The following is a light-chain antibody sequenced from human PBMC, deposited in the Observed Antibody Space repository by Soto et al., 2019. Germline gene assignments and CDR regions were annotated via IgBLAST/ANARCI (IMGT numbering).Light chain of an antibody. Sequence: MVLTHSPGTPSLSPVERVTLSWSGSQRFSSSHLAWYQQKPGQAPRLLIYGASTRATGVPDRFSGSGSGTDFTLTISRLEPEDFALYYCQKYGTSPITCGKGQRRAIK. J-gene: IGKJ5*01. CDR1: QRFSSSH. CDR2: GAS. CDR3: QKYGTSPIT. V-gene: IGKV3-20*01.